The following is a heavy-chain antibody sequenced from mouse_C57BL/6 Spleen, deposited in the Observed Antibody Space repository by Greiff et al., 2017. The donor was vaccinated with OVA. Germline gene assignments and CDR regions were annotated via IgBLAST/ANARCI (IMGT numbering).Heavy chain of an antibody. V-gene: IGHV2-2*01. CDR3: ARNWQDSSGSCAY. D-gene: IGHD3-2*02. CDR1: GFSLTSYG. CDR2: IWSGGST. Sequence: QVQLKESGPGLVQPSQSLSITCTVSGFSLTSYGVHWVRQSPGKGLEWLGVIWSGGSTDYNAAFISRLSISKDNSKSQVFFKMNSLQSDDTAIYYCARNWQDSSGSCAYWGQGTLVTVSA. J-gene: IGHJ3*01.